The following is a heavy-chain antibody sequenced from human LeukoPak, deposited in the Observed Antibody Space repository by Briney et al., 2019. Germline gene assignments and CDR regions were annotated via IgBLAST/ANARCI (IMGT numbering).Heavy chain of an antibody. V-gene: IGHV4-38-2*02. J-gene: IGHJ4*02. CDR1: GYSISSGYY. CDR2: IYYSGST. CDR3: ARDRGPPADPFDY. D-gene: IGHD6-25*01. Sequence: SETLSLTCTVSGYSISSGYYWGWIRQPPGKGLEWIGSIYYSGSTYYNPSLKSRVTISVDTSKNQFSLKLSSVTAADTAVYYCARDRGPPADPFDYWGQGTLVTVSS.